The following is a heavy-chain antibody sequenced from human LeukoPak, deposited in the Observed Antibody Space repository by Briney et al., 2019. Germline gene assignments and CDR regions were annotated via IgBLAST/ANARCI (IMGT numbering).Heavy chain of an antibody. CDR3: ARGRQDVTMIVVVMTAVSYYLDV. Sequence: SETLSLTCAVYGGSFSGYYWTWIHQTPEKGLEWIGEMNPSGSTSYNPSLKSRVTIPVDTSKNQFSLKLSSVTAADTAVYYCARGRQDVTMIVVVMTAVSYYLDVWGKGTTVTVS. D-gene: IGHD3-22*01. J-gene: IGHJ6*03. V-gene: IGHV4-34*01. CDR2: MNPSGST. CDR1: GGSFSGYY.